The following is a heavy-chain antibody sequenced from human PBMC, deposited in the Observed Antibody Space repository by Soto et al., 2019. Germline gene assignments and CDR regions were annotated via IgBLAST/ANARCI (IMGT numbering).Heavy chain of an antibody. V-gene: IGHV3-23*01. J-gene: IGHJ3*02. CDR2: IXGSGGXT. CDR1: GFTFSSYA. CDR3: AKDPYDSSASGI. Sequence: GXSLRLSCAASGFTFSSYAMSWVRQAPGKGLEWVSEIXGSGGXTYYADYVKGXXTISRDNXXNMLYLQMNSLRAEDTAVYYCAKDPYDSSASGIWGQGTMVTVSS. D-gene: IGHD3-22*01.